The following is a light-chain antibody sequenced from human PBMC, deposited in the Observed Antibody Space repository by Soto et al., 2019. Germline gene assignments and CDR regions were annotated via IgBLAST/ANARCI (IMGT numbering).Light chain of an antibody. Sequence: QYALTQPASVSGSPGQSITISCTGTSSDVGNYNFVSWYQQHPGKAPKLVIYEVNKRPSGVSNRFSGSKSGNTASLTISGLQAEDDADYYCCSYASSATFEWVFGGGTKLTVL. J-gene: IGLJ3*02. CDR1: SSDVGNYNF. CDR3: CSYASSATFEWV. CDR2: EVN. V-gene: IGLV2-23*02.